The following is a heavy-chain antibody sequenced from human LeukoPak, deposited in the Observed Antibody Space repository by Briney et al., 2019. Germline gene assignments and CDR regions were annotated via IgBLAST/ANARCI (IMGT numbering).Heavy chain of an antibody. CDR3: ARDWDYYDSSGLFDY. CDR2: ISAYNGNT. CDR1: GYTFTSYG. J-gene: IGHJ4*02. D-gene: IGHD3-22*01. Sequence: ASVKVSCKASGYTFTSYGISWVRQAPGQGLEWMGWISAYNGNTNYAQKLQGRVTMTTDTSTSTAYMELRSLRSDDTAVYYCARDWDYYDSSGLFDYWGQGTLVTVSS. V-gene: IGHV1-18*01.